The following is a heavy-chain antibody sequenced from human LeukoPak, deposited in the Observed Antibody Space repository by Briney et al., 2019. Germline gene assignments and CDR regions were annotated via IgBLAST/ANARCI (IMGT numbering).Heavy chain of an antibody. CDR2: IYYSGST. Sequence: SETLSLTCTVSGGSLSSYYWSWIRQPPGKGLEWIGYIYYSGSTNYNPSLKSRVTISVDTSKNQFSLKLSSVTAADTAVYYCARGLAAAGTNYYYCGMDVWGQGTTVTVSS. CDR1: GGSLSSYY. V-gene: IGHV4-59*01. J-gene: IGHJ6*02. CDR3: ARGLAAAGTNYYYCGMDV. D-gene: IGHD6-13*01.